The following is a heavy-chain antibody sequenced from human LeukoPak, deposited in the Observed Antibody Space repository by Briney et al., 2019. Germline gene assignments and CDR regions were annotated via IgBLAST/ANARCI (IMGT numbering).Heavy chain of an antibody. CDR1: GYTFTSYG. CDR3: ARGTTYYYESSGYTA. J-gene: IGHJ4*02. CDR2: ISAYNGNT. Sequence: ASVKVSCKASGYTFTSYGISWVRQAPGQGLEWMGWISAYNGNTNYAQKLQGRVTMTTDTSTSTAYMELRSLRSDDTAVYYCARGTTYYYESSGYTAWGQGTLVTVSP. V-gene: IGHV1-18*01. D-gene: IGHD3-22*01.